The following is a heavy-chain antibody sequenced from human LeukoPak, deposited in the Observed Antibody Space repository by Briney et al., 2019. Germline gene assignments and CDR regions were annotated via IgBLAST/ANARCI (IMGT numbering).Heavy chain of an antibody. CDR1: GGTFSSYA. J-gene: IGHJ6*03. CDR2: IIPIFGTA. Sequence: GASVKVSCKASGGTFSSYAISWVRQAPGQGLEWMGGIIPIFGTANYAQKFQGRVTITADESTSTAYMELSSLRSEDTAVYYCATHTLDLRYFDWLPEYYYYYYMDVWGKGTTVTISS. CDR3: ATHTLDLRYFDWLPEYYYYYYMDV. D-gene: IGHD3-9*01. V-gene: IGHV1-69*13.